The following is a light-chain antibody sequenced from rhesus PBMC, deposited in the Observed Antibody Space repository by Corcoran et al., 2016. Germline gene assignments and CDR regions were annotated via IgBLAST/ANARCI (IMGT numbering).Light chain of an antibody. V-gene: IGKV3-35*01. Sequence: EIVMTQSPATLSLSPGERASLSCRASQSVSSNLAWYQQKPGQPPRLLIYLASNRATGIPDRFSGSGSGTDFTLTISSLEPEDVGLYYCQQYNNWNSFGQGTKVEIK. CDR2: LAS. J-gene: IGKJ2*01. CDR1: QSVSSN. CDR3: QQYNNWNS.